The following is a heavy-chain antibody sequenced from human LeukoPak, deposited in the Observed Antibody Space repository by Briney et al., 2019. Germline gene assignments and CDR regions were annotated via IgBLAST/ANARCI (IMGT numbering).Heavy chain of an antibody. V-gene: IGHV4-31*03. CDR3: ARSPVYCSSTSCSPGVQFGY. J-gene: IGHJ4*02. CDR1: GGSISSGGYY. D-gene: IGHD2-2*01. Sequence: SETLSLTCTVSGGSISSGGYYWSWIRQHPGKGLEWIGYIYYSGSTYYNPSLKSRVTISVDTSKNQFSLKLSSVTAADTAVYYCARSPVYCSSTSCSPGVQFGYWGQGTLVTVSS. CDR2: IYYSGST.